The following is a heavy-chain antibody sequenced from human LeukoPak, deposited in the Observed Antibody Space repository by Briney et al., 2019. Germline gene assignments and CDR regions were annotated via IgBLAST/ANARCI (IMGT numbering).Heavy chain of an antibody. D-gene: IGHD4-11*01. CDR3: ARDYINYYMDV. J-gene: IGHJ6*03. Sequence: GSLRLSCVASGFTFNSYEMNWVRQPPGKGLEWIGEIYHSGSTNYNPSLKSRVTISVDKSKNQFSLKLSSVTAADTAVYYCARDYINYYMDVWGKGTTVTVSS. V-gene: IGHV4-4*02. CDR2: IYHSGST. CDR1: GFTFNSYE.